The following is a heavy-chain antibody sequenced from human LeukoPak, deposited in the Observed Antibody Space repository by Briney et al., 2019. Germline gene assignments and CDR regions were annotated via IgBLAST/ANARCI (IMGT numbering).Heavy chain of an antibody. V-gene: IGHV4-4*07. CDR2: IYTSGST. J-gene: IGHJ3*02. CDR1: GGSISSYY. CDR3: ARGGYYYDSSPHAFDI. D-gene: IGHD3-22*01. Sequence: PSETLSLTCTVSGGSISSYYWSWIRQPAGKGLEWIGRIYTSGSTNYNPSLKSRVTMSVDTSKNQFSLKLSSVTAADTAVYYCARGGYYYDSSPHAFDIWGQGTMVTVSS.